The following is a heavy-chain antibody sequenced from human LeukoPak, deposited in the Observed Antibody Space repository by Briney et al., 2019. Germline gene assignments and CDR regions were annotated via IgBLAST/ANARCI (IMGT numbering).Heavy chain of an antibody. J-gene: IGHJ4*02. Sequence: PGRSLRLSCAASGFTFSSYAMHWVRQAPGKGLEWVAVISYDGSNKYYADSVKGRFTISRDNAKNSLYLQMNSLRAEDTALYYCARGDYYDSSGYYQNDYWGQGTLVTVSS. CDR3: ARGDYYDSSGYYQNDY. CDR2: ISYDGSNK. V-gene: IGHV3-30-3*01. CDR1: GFTFSSYA. D-gene: IGHD3-22*01.